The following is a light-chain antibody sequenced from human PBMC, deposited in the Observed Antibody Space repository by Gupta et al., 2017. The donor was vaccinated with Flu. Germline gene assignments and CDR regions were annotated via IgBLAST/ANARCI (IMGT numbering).Light chain of an antibody. CDR1: QSVLNTLVNKNY. Sequence: DTVLSQSPDSLAASLGERATISCKSSQSVLNTLVNKNYLAWYQQKPGKSPELLIYWASARETGIPDRFSGSGSGTDFTLTISSLQAEDVAVYYCQQYHSTPRTFGQGTKVEIK. CDR3: QQYHSTPRT. J-gene: IGKJ1*01. CDR2: WAS. V-gene: IGKV4-1*01.